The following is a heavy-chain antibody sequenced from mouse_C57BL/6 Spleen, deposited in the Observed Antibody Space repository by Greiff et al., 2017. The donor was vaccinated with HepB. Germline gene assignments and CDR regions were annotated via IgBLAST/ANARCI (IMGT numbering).Heavy chain of an antibody. CDR3: ARWDYEIAY. D-gene: IGHD2-4*01. CDR1: GYTFTSYW. V-gene: IGHV1-61*01. CDR2: IYPSDSET. Sequence: VQLQQPGAELVRPGSSVKLSCKASGYTFTSYWMDWVKQRPGQGLEWIGNIYPSDSETHYNQKFKDKATLTVDKSSSTAYMQLSSLTSEDSVVYYCARWDYEIAYWGQGTLVTVSA. J-gene: IGHJ3*01.